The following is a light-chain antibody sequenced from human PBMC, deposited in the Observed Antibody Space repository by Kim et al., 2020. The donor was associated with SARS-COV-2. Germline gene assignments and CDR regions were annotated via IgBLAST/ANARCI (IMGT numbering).Light chain of an antibody. V-gene: IGKV3-11*01. CDR1: QSVSMY. J-gene: IGKJ4*01. Sequence: EIVLTQSPATLSLSPGERATLSCRASQSVSMYLVWYQQKRGQAPRLLIYDASNRATGIPVRFSGGGSGTDFTLTISSLDPEDFAVYYCQQRSSWPLTFGGGTKVDIK. CDR2: DAS. CDR3: QQRSSWPLT.